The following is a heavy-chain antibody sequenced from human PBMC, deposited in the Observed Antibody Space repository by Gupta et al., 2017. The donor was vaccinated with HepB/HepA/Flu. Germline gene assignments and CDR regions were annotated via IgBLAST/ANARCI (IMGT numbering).Heavy chain of an antibody. V-gene: IGHV1-2*02. J-gene: IGHJ6*02. CDR3: ARVQLYTSSAPYYYFGMDV. Sequence: QVHLVQSGAEVKKPGASVKVSCKASGFAFTSYYVHWVRQAPGQGLEWMGWINPNSGGTNYAQMFDGRGTMTRDTSISTVFMELSRLRSDEKVVYYCARVQLYTSSAPYYYFGMDVWGQGTTVTVS. CDR2: INPNSGGT. D-gene: IGHD6-6*01. CDR1: GFAFTSYY.